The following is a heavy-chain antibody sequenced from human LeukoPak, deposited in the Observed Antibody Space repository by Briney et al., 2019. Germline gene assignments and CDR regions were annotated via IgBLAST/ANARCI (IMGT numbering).Heavy chain of an antibody. V-gene: IGHV3-21*04. CDR2: IIGTGTKT. CDR1: GFTFSSYG. J-gene: IGHJ3*02. Sequence: PGRSLRLSCAASGFTFSSYGMHWVRQAPGKGLEWVAVIIGTGTKTHYADSVKGRFTISRDNAKNSLYLQMNSLRAEDTAVYYCARDLYRWSPAHAFDIWGQGTMVTVSS. CDR3: ARDLYRWSPAHAFDI. D-gene: IGHD4-23*01.